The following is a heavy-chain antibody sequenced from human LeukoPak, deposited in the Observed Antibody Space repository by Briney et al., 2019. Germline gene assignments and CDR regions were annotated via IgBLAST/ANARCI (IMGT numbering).Heavy chain of an antibody. D-gene: IGHD3-22*01. J-gene: IGHJ4*02. CDR2: IIPIFGTA. Sequence: SVKVSCKASGGTFSSYAISWVRQAPGQGLEWMGRIIPIFGTADYAQKFQGRVTITTDESTSTAYMELSSLRSEDTAVYYCALATRGYYYDSSPFDYWGQGTLVTVSS. CDR1: GGTFSSYA. CDR3: ALATRGYYYDSSPFDY. V-gene: IGHV1-69*05.